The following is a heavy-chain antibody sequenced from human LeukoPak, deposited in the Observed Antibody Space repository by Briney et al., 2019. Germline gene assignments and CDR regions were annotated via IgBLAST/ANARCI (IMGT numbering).Heavy chain of an antibody. CDR3: AANSADYNTLGSSYKV. D-gene: IGHD3-10*01. Sequence: SETLSLTCTVSGGSISSSSYYWGWIRQPPGKGLEWIGSIYYSGSTYYNPSLKSRVTISVDTSKNHFSLKLGSVTAADTAVYYCAANSADYNTLGSSYKVWGQGTLVTVSS. CDR1: GGSISSSSYY. CDR2: IYYSGST. V-gene: IGHV4-39*02. J-gene: IGHJ4*02.